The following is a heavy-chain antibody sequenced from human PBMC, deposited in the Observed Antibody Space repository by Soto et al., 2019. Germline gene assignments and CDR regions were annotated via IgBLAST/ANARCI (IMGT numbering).Heavy chain of an antibody. CDR3: ARDLNSSSGYFDY. V-gene: IGHV3-7*01. CDR2: IKQDGSEK. CDR1: GFTFSSYW. D-gene: IGHD6-13*01. Sequence: GGSLRLSCAASGFTFSSYWMSWVRQAPGKRLEWVSNIKQDGSEKYYVDSVKGRFTVSRDNAKNSLYLQMNSMRAEDTAGYYCARDLNSSSGYFDYWGQGTLVTVSS. J-gene: IGHJ4*02.